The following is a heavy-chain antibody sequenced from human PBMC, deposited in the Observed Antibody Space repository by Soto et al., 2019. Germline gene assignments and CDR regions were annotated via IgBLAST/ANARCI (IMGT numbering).Heavy chain of an antibody. Sequence: ASVKVSCKVSGYTLTELSMHWVRQAPGKGLEWMGGFDPEDGETIYAQKLQGRVTMTEETSTDTAYMELSSLRSDDTAVYYCATDRGVGGGAFDIWVQGAMVTVSS. CDR3: ATDRGVGGGAFDI. D-gene: IGHD3-3*01. V-gene: IGHV1-24*01. J-gene: IGHJ3*02. CDR2: FDPEDGET. CDR1: GYTLTELS.